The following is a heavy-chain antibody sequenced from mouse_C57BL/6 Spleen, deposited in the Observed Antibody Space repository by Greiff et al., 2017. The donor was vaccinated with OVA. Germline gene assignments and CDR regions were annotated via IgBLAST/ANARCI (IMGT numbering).Heavy chain of an antibody. J-gene: IGHJ3*01. CDR1: GFSLTSYG. CDR3: ARHGEAKDDGYYGFAY. D-gene: IGHD2-3*01. Sequence: VQVVESGPGLVAPSQSLSITCTVSGFSLTSYGVHWVRQPPGKGLEWLVVIWSDGSTTYNSALKSRLSISKDNSKSQVFLKMNSLQTDDTAMYYCARHGEAKDDGYYGFAYWGQGTLVTVSA. V-gene: IGHV2-6-1*01. CDR2: IWSDGST.